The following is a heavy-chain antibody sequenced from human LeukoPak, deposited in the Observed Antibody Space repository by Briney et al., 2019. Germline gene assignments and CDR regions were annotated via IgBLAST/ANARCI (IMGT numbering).Heavy chain of an antibody. CDR2: ISGSGGST. J-gene: IGHJ3*02. V-gene: IGHV3-23*01. CDR3: AKDYDFWSGYYIDAFDI. CDR1: GFTFSSYA. Sequence: GGSLRLSCAASGFTFSSYAMSWVRQAPGKGLEWVSAISGSGGSTYYADSVKGRFTISRDNSKNTLYLQMNSLRAEDTAVYYCAKDYDFWSGYYIDAFDIWGQGTMVTVSS. D-gene: IGHD3-3*01.